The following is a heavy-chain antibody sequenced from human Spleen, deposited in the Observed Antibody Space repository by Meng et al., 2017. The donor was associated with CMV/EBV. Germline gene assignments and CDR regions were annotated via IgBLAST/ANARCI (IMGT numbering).Heavy chain of an antibody. CDR1: GYAFSGYY. CDR2: INPDNGDT. J-gene: IGHJ4*02. Sequence: QLQLVQSGAEVKRPGASVKVSCEASGYAFSGYYIHWIRQAPGQGLEWMGRINPDNGDTKESQQFQGRVTMTRDTSIRTAYMELTRLKSDDTAVYYCAIGDYGPLDYWGQGTLVTSPQ. D-gene: IGHD4-17*01. CDR3: AIGDYGPLDY. V-gene: IGHV1-2*06.